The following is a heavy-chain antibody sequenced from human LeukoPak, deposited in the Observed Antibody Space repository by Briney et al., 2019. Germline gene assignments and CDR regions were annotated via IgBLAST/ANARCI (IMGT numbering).Heavy chain of an antibody. CDR2: IIPIFGTA. J-gene: IGHJ4*02. CDR3: ARANRDGYPFDY. CDR1: GGTFSSYA. Sequence: GASMKVSCKASGGTFSSYAISWVRQAPGQGLEWVGGIIPIFGTANYAQKFQGRVTITADESTSTAYMELSSLRSEDTAVYYCARANRDGYPFDYWGQGTLVTVSS. V-gene: IGHV1-69*13. D-gene: IGHD5-24*01.